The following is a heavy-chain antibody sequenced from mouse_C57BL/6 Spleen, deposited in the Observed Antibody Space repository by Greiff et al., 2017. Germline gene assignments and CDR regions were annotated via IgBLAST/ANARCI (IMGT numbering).Heavy chain of an antibody. CDR3: ARGHYYGSSYWYFDV. CDR1: GYTFTSYW. V-gene: IGHV1-59*01. D-gene: IGHD1-1*01. Sequence: QVQLQQPGAELVRPGTSVKLSCKASGYTFTSYWMHWVKQRPGQGLEWIGVIDPSDSYTNYNQKFKGKATLTVDTSSSTAYMQLSSLTSEDSAVYYGARGHYYGSSYWYFDVWGTAPTVTVAS. CDR2: IDPSDSYT. J-gene: IGHJ1*03.